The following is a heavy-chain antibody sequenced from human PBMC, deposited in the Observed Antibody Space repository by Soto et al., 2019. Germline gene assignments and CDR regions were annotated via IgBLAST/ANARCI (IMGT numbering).Heavy chain of an antibody. CDR3: ARDFYPLAYYFDP. V-gene: IGHV1-18*04. CDR2: VSGSNGNT. CDR1: GYTFINHG. J-gene: IGHJ4*02. Sequence: QVQLVQSEAEVKKPGASVKVSCEASGYTFINHGISWVRQAPGQGLEWMEWVSGSNGNTKYAQKFQGRVTMTTETSTSTAHMELRNLRSDDTAVYFCARDFYPLAYYFDPWGQGTLVTVSS.